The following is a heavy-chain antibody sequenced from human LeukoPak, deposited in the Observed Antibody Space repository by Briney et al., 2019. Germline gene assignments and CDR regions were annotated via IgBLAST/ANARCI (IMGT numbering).Heavy chain of an antibody. CDR2: ISGSGGST. CDR1: GFTFSSYA. J-gene: IGHJ4*02. Sequence: GGSLRLSCAASGFTFSSYAMGWVRQAPGKGLEWVSTISGSGGSTYYADSVKGRFTISRDNSKNTLYLQMKSLRAEDTAVYYCAKGGGTSVYSSLDYWGQGTLVTVSS. CDR3: AKGGGTSVYSSLDY. V-gene: IGHV3-23*01. D-gene: IGHD3-22*01.